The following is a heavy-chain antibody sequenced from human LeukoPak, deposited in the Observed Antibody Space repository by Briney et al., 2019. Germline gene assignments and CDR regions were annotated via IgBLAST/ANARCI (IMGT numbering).Heavy chain of an antibody. V-gene: IGHV3-21*01. CDR2: ISRSGNDI. J-gene: IGHJ4*02. CDR3: ARDETPYY. Sequence: GGSLRLSCEASGFTFSSYSMNWVRQAPGKGLEWVSCISRSGNDIYYADSVKGRFTISRDNAKNSLYLQMSSLRAEDTAVYYCARDETPYYWGQGTLVTVSS. CDR1: GFTFSSYS.